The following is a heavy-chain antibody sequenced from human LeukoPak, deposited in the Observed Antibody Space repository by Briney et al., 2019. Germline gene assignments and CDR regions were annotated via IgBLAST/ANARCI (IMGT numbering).Heavy chain of an antibody. CDR3: ARRSYYDSSAIFDY. Sequence: KPSDTLSLTCTISGGSISSISYYWDWIRQPPGKGRECIGSLYYSGSTYYNPSLKSRVTISVDTSKNQFSLKLSSVTAADTAVFYCARRSYYDSSAIFDYWGQGTLVTVSS. CDR1: GGSISSISYY. CDR2: LYYSGST. V-gene: IGHV4-39*01. J-gene: IGHJ4*02. D-gene: IGHD3-22*01.